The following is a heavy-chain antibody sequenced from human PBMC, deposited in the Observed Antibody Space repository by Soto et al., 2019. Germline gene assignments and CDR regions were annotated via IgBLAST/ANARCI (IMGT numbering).Heavy chain of an antibody. CDR3: ATYNWNYNY. Sequence: EVQLVESGGGLVQPGGSLRLSCAASGFTFSSYNMNWVRQAPGKGLEWISYISDSSSTVYYADSVKGRFTISRDDAKNSLYLQMNSLRDEDTAVYYCATYNWNYNYWGQGTLVTVSS. V-gene: IGHV3-48*02. J-gene: IGHJ4*02. CDR2: ISDSSSTV. D-gene: IGHD1-7*01. CDR1: GFTFSSYN.